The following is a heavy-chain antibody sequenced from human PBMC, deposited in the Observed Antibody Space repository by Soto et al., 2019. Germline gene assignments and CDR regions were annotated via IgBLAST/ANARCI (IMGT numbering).Heavy chain of an antibody. J-gene: IGHJ4*02. CDR1: GFSFNTYG. Sequence: QVQLVESGGAVVQPGKSLRLSCAASGFSFNTYGMYWVRQAPGKGLEWVAAISYDGSNQYHADSVKGRFTISRDNSKSTLYLQMNSLRVEDTAVYYCAKDIVKYTYGASDYWGQGALVTVSS. D-gene: IGHD5-18*01. CDR2: ISYDGSNQ. CDR3: AKDIVKYTYGASDY. V-gene: IGHV3-30*18.